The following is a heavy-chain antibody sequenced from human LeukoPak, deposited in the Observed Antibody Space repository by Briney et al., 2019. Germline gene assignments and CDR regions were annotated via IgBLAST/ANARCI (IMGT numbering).Heavy chain of an antibody. J-gene: IGHJ3*02. CDR1: GVSVRSNY. Sequence: RGALRVSSAASGVSVRSNYMSSVREAPGKGLGWVSSISSSSSYIFYAHSVRSRFTISRDNAKNSLYLQMNSLRAEDTAVYYCARADRPGTFYAFDIWGQGTMVTVSS. CDR2: ISSSSSYI. V-gene: IGHV3-21*01. CDR3: ARADRPGTFYAFDI.